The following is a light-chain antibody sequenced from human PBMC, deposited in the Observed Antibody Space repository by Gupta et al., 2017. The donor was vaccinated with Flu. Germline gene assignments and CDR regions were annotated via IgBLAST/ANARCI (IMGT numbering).Light chain of an antibody. V-gene: IGLV1-47*02. CDR1: SSNIGGNY. Sequence: QSVLTQPPSASGTPGQRVTVSCSGSSSNIGGNYVYWYQQFPGAAPNLLIYSNDQRPSGVPERFSGSKSDTSASLAISGLRAEDEADYYCAAWDDSRSGQVFGGGTKLTVL. CDR3: AAWDDSRSGQV. J-gene: IGLJ3*02. CDR2: SND.